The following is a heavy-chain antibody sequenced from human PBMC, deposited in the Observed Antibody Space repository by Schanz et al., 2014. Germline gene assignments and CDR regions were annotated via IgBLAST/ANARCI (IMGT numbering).Heavy chain of an antibody. Sequence: QEQLVQSGAEVKTPGDSVKVSCKASGYSIGGYYMHWVRQAPGQGLEWMGIINPSGGSTSYAQKFQGRVTMTRDTSTSTVYMELRSLRSEDTAVYYCAREMVRAGYYIYYWGQGTLVTVSS. V-gene: IGHV1-46*03. CDR1: GYSIGGYY. CDR2: INPSGGST. D-gene: IGHD3-9*01. CDR3: AREMVRAGYYIYY. J-gene: IGHJ4*02.